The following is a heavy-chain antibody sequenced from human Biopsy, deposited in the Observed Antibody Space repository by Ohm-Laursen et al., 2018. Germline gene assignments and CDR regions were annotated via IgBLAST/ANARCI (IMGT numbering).Heavy chain of an antibody. Sequence: SLRLSCAASGFTFSSYGMHWVRQAPGKGLEWVAVISYDGSNKYYADSVKGRFTISRDNSKNTLYLQMNSLRVEDTALYFCARLGELHGLWYFDFWGQGALVTVSS. CDR1: GFTFSSYG. D-gene: IGHD2-21*01. CDR2: ISYDGSNK. CDR3: ARLGELHGLWYFDF. J-gene: IGHJ4*02. V-gene: IGHV3-30*03.